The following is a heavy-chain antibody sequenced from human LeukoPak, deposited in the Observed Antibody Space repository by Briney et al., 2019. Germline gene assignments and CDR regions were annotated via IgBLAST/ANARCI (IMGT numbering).Heavy chain of an antibody. J-gene: IGHJ4*02. D-gene: IGHD6-13*01. CDR3: AREGDSPYYFDY. V-gene: IGHV3-30*19. CDR2: ISYDGS. CDR1: GFTFNNYG. Sequence: SLRLSCAASGFTFNNYGIHWVRQAPGKGLEWVAVISYDGSTKGRFTISRDNSKNTLYLQMNSLRVEGTAVYYCAREGDSPYYFDYWGQGTLVTVSS.